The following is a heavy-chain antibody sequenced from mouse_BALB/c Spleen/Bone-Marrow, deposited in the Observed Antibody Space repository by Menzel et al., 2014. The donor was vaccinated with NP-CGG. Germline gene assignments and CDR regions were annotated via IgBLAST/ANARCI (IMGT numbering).Heavy chain of an antibody. V-gene: IGHV4-1*02. CDR1: EFDFSSYW. J-gene: IGHJ3*01. CDR2: INPDSSTI. CDR3: ARLHYYGYGAY. D-gene: IGHD1-2*01. Sequence: EVKVVESGGGLVQPGGSLKLSCAASEFDFSSYWMNWVRQAPGKGLEWIGEINPDSSTINYTPSLRDKFIISRDNAKNTLYLQMSKVRSEDTALYYCARLHYYGYGAYWGQGTLVTVSA.